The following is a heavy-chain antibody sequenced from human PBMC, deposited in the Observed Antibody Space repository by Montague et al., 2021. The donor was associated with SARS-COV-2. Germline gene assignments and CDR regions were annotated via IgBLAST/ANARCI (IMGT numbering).Heavy chain of an antibody. J-gene: IGHJ4*02. V-gene: IGHV3-48*03. D-gene: IGHD4-23*01. CDR2: ISSRGSAV. CDR1: GFTFSSYE. CDR3: ARDLDYGDNSLFDY. Sequence: SLRLSCAAYGFTFSSYEMNWIRQAPGKGLEWVSYISSRGSAVFSYAESVKGRFTISRDNARNSLFLQMNSLTVDDTGVYYCARDLDYGDNSLFDYWGQGTLVTVSS.